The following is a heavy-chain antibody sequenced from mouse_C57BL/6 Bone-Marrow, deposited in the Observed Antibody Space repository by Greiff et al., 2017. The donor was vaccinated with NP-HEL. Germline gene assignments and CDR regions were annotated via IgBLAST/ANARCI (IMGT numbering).Heavy chain of an antibody. CDR3: TTHDGYYVPWFAY. V-gene: IGHV14-1*01. CDR2: NDPEDGDN. D-gene: IGHD2-3*01. Sequence: EVQGVESGAELVRPGASVKLSCTASGFNIKDYYMHWVKQRPEQGLEWIGRNDPEDGDNEYAPKFQGKATMTADTSSNTAYLQLSSLTSSDTAVYYCTTHDGYYVPWFAYWGQGTLVTVSA. CDR1: GFNIKDYY. J-gene: IGHJ3*01.